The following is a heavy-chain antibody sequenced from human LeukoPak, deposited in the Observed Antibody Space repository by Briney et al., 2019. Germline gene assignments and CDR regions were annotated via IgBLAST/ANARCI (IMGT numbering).Heavy chain of an antibody. V-gene: IGHV3-49*03. J-gene: IGHJ4*02. CDR3: TYDPYYYDSSGYFDY. D-gene: IGHD3-22*01. Sequence: GGSLRLSCTASGFTFGDYAMSWFRQAPGKGLEWVGFIRSEAYGGTTEYAASVKGRFTISRDDSKSIAYLQMNSLKTEDTAVYYCTYDPYYYDSSGYFDYWGQGTLVTVSS. CDR1: GFTFGDYA. CDR2: IRSEAYGGTT.